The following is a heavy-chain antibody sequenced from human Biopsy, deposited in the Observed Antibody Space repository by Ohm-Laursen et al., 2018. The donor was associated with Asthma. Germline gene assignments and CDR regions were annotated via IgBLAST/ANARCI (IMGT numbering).Heavy chain of an antibody. Sequence: SLRLSCAASGFTFSSYAMSWVRQVPGRGLEWVANIKHDGSENNHVDSLKGRFTISRDNAKNSLYLQMNSLRAEDTAVYYCAKERYYDFWSGYPIWGQGTMVTVSS. D-gene: IGHD3-3*01. V-gene: IGHV3-7*01. CDR1: GFTFSSYA. J-gene: IGHJ3*02. CDR3: AKERYYDFWSGYPI. CDR2: IKHDGSEN.